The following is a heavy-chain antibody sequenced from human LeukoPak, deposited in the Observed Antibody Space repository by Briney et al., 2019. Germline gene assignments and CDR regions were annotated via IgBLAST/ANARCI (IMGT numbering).Heavy chain of an antibody. Sequence: GGSLRHSCAASGFTFSASTMHWVRQASGKGLEWLGRIRSKANSYATAFAASLQGRFTISRDDSKNTAYLQMSSLQTEDTAVYYCTVDSQDSFDYWGQGTLVTVSS. D-gene: IGHD3-22*01. CDR1: GFTFSAST. J-gene: IGHJ4*02. V-gene: IGHV3-73*01. CDR3: TVDSQDSFDY. CDR2: IRSKANSYAT.